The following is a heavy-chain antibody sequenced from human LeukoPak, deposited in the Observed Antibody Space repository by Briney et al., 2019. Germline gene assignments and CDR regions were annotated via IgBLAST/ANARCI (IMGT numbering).Heavy chain of an antibody. CDR3: ARDRSAKYYFDY. Sequence: PSETLSLTCSVSGGSISSGGYYWTWIRQHPGKGLEWIGYIYYSGSTNYNPSLKSRVTISVDTSKNQFSLKLSSVTAADTAVYYCARDRSAKYYFDYWGQGTLVTVSS. CDR1: GGSISSGGYY. CDR2: IYYSGST. D-gene: IGHD6-6*01. J-gene: IGHJ4*02. V-gene: IGHV4-61*08.